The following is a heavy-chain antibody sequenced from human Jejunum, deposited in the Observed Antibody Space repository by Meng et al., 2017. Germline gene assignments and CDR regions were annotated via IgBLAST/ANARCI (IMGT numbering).Heavy chain of an antibody. CDR3: ARETTARFIDS. CDR2: IYTSGST. Sequence: LRLSCTVSGGSITGGYYYWTWIRQPAGKELEWIGRIYTSGSTNYSPSLKSRVTISVGTSKNQFSLNLSSMTAADTAIYYCARETTARFIDSWGQGTLVTVSS. V-gene: IGHV4-61*02. CDR1: GGSITGGYYY. J-gene: IGHJ5*01. D-gene: IGHD4-17*01.